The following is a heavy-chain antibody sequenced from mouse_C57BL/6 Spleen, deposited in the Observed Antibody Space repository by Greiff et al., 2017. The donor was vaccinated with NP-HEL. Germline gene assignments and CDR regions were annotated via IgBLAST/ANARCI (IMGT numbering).Heavy chain of an antibody. Sequence: VQLQQSGAELARPGASVKLSCKASGYTFTSYGISWVKQRTGQGLEWIGEIYPRSGNTYYNEKFKGKATLTADKSSSTAYMELRSLTSEDSAVYFCARYPFITTVVGRYFDVWGTGTTVTVSS. CDR3: ARYPFITTVVGRYFDV. V-gene: IGHV1-81*01. J-gene: IGHJ1*03. CDR1: GYTFTSYG. D-gene: IGHD1-1*01. CDR2: IYPRSGNT.